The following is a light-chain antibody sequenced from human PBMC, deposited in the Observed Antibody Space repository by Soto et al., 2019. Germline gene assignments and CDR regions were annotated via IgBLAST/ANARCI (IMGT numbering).Light chain of an antibody. J-gene: IGKJ2*02. CDR1: QSISST. V-gene: IGKV3-15*01. Sequence: EIVMTQSPATLSVSPGESATLSCRASQSISSTLAWYQQKPGQAPRLLIYGASTRATGIPARFSGSGSGTESTLTISSLQSEDFAIYYCQQYNNWLRGTFGQGTKLEIK. CDR3: QQYNNWLRGT. CDR2: GAS.